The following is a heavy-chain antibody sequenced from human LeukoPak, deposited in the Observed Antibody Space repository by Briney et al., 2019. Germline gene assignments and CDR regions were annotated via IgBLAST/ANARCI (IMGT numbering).Heavy chain of an antibody. J-gene: IGHJ4*02. Sequence: GGSLRLSCAASGFSFSSYAMHWVRQTPGKGLEWVAVVSHDTRTTYYTDSLKGRFTIARDNSKSTLFLQMNGLRTDDTAVYYCARAIMGTENFVYWGQGTLVTVSS. CDR3: ARAIMGTENFVY. CDR2: VSHDTRTT. D-gene: IGHD2-8*01. CDR1: GFSFSSYA. V-gene: IGHV3-30*10.